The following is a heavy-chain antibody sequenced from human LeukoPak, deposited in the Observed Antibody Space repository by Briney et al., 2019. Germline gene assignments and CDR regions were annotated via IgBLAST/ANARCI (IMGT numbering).Heavy chain of an antibody. Sequence: GGSLRHSRAAPRFTLIIYGIQPVRQAPRKGLEWVSYITGSGTIYYADSVKGRFTISRDNARDSLYLQMNSLRLEDTAVYYCAREGVPGDGEHFDYWGQGTVVTVSS. CDR3: AREGVPGDGEHFDY. CDR2: ITGSGTI. J-gene: IGHJ4*02. D-gene: IGHD1-26*01. CDR1: RFTLIIYG. V-gene: IGHV3-48*04.